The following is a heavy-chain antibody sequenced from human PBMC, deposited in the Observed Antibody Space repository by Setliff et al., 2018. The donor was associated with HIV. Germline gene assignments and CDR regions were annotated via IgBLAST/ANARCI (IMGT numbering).Heavy chain of an antibody. D-gene: IGHD2-15*01. J-gene: IGHJ5*02. CDR1: GYTFTSYY. CDR2: IHPSGGST. V-gene: IGHV1-46*01. Sequence: GASVKVSFKASGYTFTSYYIHWVRQAPGQGLEWMGVIHPSGGSTSYAQSFQDRVTMTRDTSTSTVYMELSSLRSEDTAVYYCARVRYCSGGSCYGGEYWFDPWGQGTLVTVSS. CDR3: ARVRYCSGGSCYGGEYWFDP.